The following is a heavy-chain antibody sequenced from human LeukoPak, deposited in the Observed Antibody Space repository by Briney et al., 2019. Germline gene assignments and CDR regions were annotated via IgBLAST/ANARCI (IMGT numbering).Heavy chain of an antibody. J-gene: IGHJ4*02. Sequence: GGSLRLSCAASGFTFSSYAMSWVRQAPGKGLEWVSYISSSSSTIYYADSVKGRFTISRDNAKNSPYLQMNSLRAEDTAVYYCARVFPYPDYWGQGTLVTVSS. CDR3: ARVFPYPDY. V-gene: IGHV3-48*04. CDR1: GFTFSSYA. CDR2: ISSSSSTI.